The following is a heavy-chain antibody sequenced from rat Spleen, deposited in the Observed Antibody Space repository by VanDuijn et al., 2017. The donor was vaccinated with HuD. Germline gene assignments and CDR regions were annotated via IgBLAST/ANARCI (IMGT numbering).Heavy chain of an antibody. CDR1: GFTFSNYG. Sequence: EVQLVESGGGLVQPGRSLKLSCAASGFTFSNYGMAWVRQAPTKGLVWVASISTSGGSTYYRDSGKGRFTVSRDNAKSTLYLQMDSLRSEDTATYYCARQIVYPGILGYWGQGVMVTVSS. V-gene: IGHV5S13*01. D-gene: IGHD1-4*01. J-gene: IGHJ2*01. CDR2: ISTSGGST. CDR3: ARQIVYPGILGY.